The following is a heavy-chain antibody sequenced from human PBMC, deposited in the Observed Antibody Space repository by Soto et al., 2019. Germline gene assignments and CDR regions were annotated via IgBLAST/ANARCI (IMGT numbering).Heavy chain of an antibody. V-gene: IGHV3-11*01. Sequence: PVGSLRLSCTGSGFDFGDYYMSWIRQAPGKGLEWVSYIDSGDGTTYYTDSVKGRFTISRDNAKKTVYLQMSSLRVEDTALYYCVRPYYSSSWFPFDRWGQGTLVTV. D-gene: IGHD6-13*01. CDR1: GFDFGDYY. CDR3: VRPYYSSSWFPFDR. J-gene: IGHJ4*02. CDR2: IDSGDGTT.